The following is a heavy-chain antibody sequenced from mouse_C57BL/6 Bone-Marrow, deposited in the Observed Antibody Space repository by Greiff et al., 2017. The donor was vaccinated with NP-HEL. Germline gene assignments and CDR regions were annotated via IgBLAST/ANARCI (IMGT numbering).Heavy chain of an antibody. CDR2: INPNNGGT. D-gene: IGHD1-1*01. Sequence: EVKLQQSGPELVKPGASVKISCKASGYTFTDYYMNWVKQSHGKSLEWIGDINPNNGGTSYNQKFKGKATLTVDKSSSTAYMELRSLTSEDSAVYYCARFITTVVANYYAMDYWGQGTSVTVSS. CDR3: ARFITTVVANYYAMDY. J-gene: IGHJ4*01. V-gene: IGHV1-26*01. CDR1: GYTFTDYY.